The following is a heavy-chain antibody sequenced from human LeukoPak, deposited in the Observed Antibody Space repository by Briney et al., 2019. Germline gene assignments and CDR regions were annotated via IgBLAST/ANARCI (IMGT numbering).Heavy chain of an antibody. CDR2: INPRSGST. V-gene: IGHV1-2*02. CDR3: ARGASCYTSGSFYP. CDR1: GYSFTDNY. D-gene: IGHD3-10*01. Sequence: GASVKVSCKASGYSFTDNYIFWIRQAPGQGLDWMGWINPRSGSTEYAQEYEARVTMTKDTSSNTVYMDLSSLTSDDTAVYYCARGASCYTSGSFYPWGQGTLVTVSS. J-gene: IGHJ5*02.